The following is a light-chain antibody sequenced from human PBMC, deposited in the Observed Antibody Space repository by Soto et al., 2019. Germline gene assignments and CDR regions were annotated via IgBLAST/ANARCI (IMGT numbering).Light chain of an antibody. CDR1: SSDIGAYNY. CDR2: DVS. V-gene: IGLV2-14*01. J-gene: IGLJ1*01. CDR3: SSYTSSSTLGL. Sequence: QSVLTQPASVSGSPGQSITISCTGTSSDIGAYNYVSWYQQHPGRAPKLMIYDVSNRPSGVSNRFSGSKSGNTASLTISGLQAEDEADYYCSSYTSSSTLGLFGAGTKVTV.